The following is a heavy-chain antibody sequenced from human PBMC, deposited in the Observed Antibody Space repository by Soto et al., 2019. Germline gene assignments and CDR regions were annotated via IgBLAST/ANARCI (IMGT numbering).Heavy chain of an antibody. Sequence: ASVKDSCKASGYPFINYDISWVRQATGQGLEWMGWMNPGSGKTGYANKFQGRVTMTRDASTSTAHLELSSLTSEDTAVYYCARMASSGTLNWFDPWGQGTLVTVSS. CDR1: GYPFINYD. V-gene: IGHV1-8*02. CDR3: ARMASSGTLNWFDP. J-gene: IGHJ5*02. CDR2: MNPGSGKT.